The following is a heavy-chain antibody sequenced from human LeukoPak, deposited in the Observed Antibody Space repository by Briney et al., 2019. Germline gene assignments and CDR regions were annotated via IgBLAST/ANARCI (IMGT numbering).Heavy chain of an antibody. CDR2: IYHSGST. CDR1: GGSISSGGYS. D-gene: IGHD3-10*01. J-gene: IGHJ5*02. CDR3: ASTTSAYGSGSYFWFDP. Sequence: SETLSLTCAVSGGSISSGGYSWSWIRQPPGKGLEWIGYIYHSGSTYYNPSLKSRVTISVDRSKNQFSLKLSSVTAADTAVYYCASTTSAYGSGSYFWFDPWGKGTLVTVSS. V-gene: IGHV4-30-2*01.